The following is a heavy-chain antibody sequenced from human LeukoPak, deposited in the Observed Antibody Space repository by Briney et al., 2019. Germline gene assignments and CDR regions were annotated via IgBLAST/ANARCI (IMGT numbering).Heavy chain of an antibody. CDR2: IIPILGIA. CDR1: GGTFSSYA. Sequence: GASVKVSCKASGGTFSSYAISWVRQAPGQGLEWMGRIIPILGIANYAQKFQGRVTITADKSTSTAYMELSSLRSEDTAVYYCATTGELPYYYYYGMDVWGQGTTATVSS. CDR3: ATTGELPYYYYYGMDV. V-gene: IGHV1-69*04. D-gene: IGHD1-26*01. J-gene: IGHJ6*02.